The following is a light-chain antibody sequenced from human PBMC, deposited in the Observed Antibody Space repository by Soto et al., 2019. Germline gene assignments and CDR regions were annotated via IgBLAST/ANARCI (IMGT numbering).Light chain of an antibody. CDR1: QNVNSRY. V-gene: IGKV3-20*01. J-gene: IGKJ1*01. CDR2: DAS. Sequence: EIVLTQSPGTLSLSPGERGTLSCRTSQNVNSRYLAWYQHQPGQAPRLLSYDASSWATGIPDRFSGSSSGTDFTLTINRLEPEDFEVYDCVQYEESPSTRTFGQGTKV. CDR3: VQYEESPSTRT.